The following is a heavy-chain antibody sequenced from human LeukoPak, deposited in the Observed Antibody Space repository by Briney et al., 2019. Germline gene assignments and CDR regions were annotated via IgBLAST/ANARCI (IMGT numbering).Heavy chain of an antibody. CDR1: GGSISSYY. CDR2: IYYSGST. CDR3: ARELRFLEWLLSTGPSNAFDI. D-gene: IGHD3-3*01. Sequence: SETLSLTCTVSGGSISSYYWSWIRQPPGQGLEWIGYIYYSGSTTYNPSLKSRVTISVDTSKNQFSLKVSSVTAADTAVYYCARELRFLEWLLSTGPSNAFDIWGQGTMVTVSS. J-gene: IGHJ3*02. V-gene: IGHV4-59*01.